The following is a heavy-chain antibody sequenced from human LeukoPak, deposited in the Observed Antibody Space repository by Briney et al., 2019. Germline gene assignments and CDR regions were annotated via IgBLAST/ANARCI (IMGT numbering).Heavy chain of an antibody. CDR3: AREVRTGWFDP. V-gene: IGHV4-31*03. Sequence: ASETLSLTCTVSGGSISSGGYYWSWIRQHPGKGLEWIGYIYYSGSTYYNPSLKSRVTISVDTSKNQFSLKLSSVTAADTAVYYCAREVRTGWFDPWGQGTLVTVSS. CDR2: IYYSGST. CDR1: GGSISSGGYY. J-gene: IGHJ5*02.